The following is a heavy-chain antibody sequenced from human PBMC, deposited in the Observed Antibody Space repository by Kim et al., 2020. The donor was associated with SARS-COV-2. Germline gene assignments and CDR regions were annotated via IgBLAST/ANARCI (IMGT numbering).Heavy chain of an antibody. Sequence: SETLSLTCTVSGGSISSGGYYWSWIRQHPGKGLEWIGYIYYSGSTYYNPSLKSRVTISVDTSKNQFSLKLSSVTAADTAVYYCARDNNWNYGFDYWGQGTLVTVSS. CDR2: IYYSGST. V-gene: IGHV4-31*03. CDR3: ARDNNWNYGFDY. J-gene: IGHJ4*02. D-gene: IGHD1-7*01. CDR1: GGSISSGGYY.